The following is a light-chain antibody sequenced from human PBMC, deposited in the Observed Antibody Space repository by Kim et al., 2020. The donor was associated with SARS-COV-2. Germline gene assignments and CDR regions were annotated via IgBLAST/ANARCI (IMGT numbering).Light chain of an antibody. CDR2: DAS. Sequence: ACVGDRVTITCRASHDINIFLNWFQQKPGEAPKLLISDASSLETGLPSRFSGSGSGIYFTFTISSLQPGDVATYYCQQFDTLPLTFGGGTKVDIK. J-gene: IGKJ4*01. CDR3: QQFDTLPLT. CDR1: HDINIF. V-gene: IGKV1-33*01.